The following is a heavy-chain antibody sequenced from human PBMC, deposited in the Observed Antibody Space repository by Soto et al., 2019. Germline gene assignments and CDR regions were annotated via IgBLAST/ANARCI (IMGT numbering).Heavy chain of an antibody. D-gene: IGHD3-22*01. Sequence: PGGSLRLSCAASGFTFNYYWMHWVRQAPGQGLVWVSHIHSDGSTTTYADSVKGRFTISRDNARNTLYLQMNSLRAEDTAVYYCARDYYKYYDSSGYYRSPAYWGQGTLVTVSS. CDR2: IHSDGSTT. CDR3: ARDYYKYYDSSGYYRSPAY. J-gene: IGHJ4*02. CDR1: GFTFNYYW. V-gene: IGHV3-74*01.